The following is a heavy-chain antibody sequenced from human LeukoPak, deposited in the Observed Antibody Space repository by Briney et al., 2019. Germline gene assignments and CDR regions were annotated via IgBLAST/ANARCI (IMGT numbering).Heavy chain of an antibody. CDR2: ISSGSNYI. D-gene: IGHD3-9*01. J-gene: IGHJ4*02. Sequence: PGGSLRLSCAASGFTIRTHSMNWVRQAPGRGLEWVSSISSGSNYIYYADSLKGRFTISRDNSKNTLYLQMNSLRAEDTAVYYCAKDLLGRAGYYNLDYWGQGTLVTVSS. CDR1: GFTIRTHS. CDR3: AKDLLGRAGYYNLDY. V-gene: IGHV3-21*04.